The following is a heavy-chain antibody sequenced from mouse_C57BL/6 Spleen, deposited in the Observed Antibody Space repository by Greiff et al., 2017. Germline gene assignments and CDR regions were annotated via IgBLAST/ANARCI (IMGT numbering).Heavy chain of an antibody. CDR1: GYTFTNYW. Sequence: VQRVESGAELVRPGTSVKMSCKASGYTFTNYWIGWAKQRPGHGLEWIGDIYPGGGYTNYNEKFKGKATLTADKSSSTAYMQFSSLTSEDSAIYYCARTYYGSSSAWFAYWGQGTLVTVSA. CDR2: IYPGGGYT. CDR3: ARTYYGSSSAWFAY. J-gene: IGHJ3*01. V-gene: IGHV1-63*01. D-gene: IGHD1-1*01.